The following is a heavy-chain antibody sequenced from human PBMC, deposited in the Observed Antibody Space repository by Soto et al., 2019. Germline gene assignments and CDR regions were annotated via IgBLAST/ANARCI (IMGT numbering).Heavy chain of an antibody. J-gene: IGHJ4*02. CDR3: ARGTYKDF. CDR2: ISAYNGNT. Sequence: QVQLVQSGAEVKKPGASVKVSCKASGYTFITYGINWVRQAPGQGLEWMAWISAYNGNTYYAQNFQGRVTITTDTSTSTAYMELRSLRSDDTAIYYCARGTYKDFWGQGTLVTVS. D-gene: IGHD1-1*01. CDR1: GYTFITYG. V-gene: IGHV1-18*01.